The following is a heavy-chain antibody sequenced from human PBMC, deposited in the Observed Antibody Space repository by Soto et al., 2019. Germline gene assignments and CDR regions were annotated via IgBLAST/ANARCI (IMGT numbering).Heavy chain of an antibody. CDR2: ISGSGTTA. Sequence: EVQLLESGGGLVQPGGSLRLSCAASGFIFSSYAMSWVRQAPGKGLEWVSAISGSGTTAYYADSVKGRFTFSRDNSKSTVYRQMNSLRAEDTAGYYCANTTDGWFSAFEIWGQGTMVMVSS. CDR3: ANTTDGWFSAFEI. D-gene: IGHD6-19*01. V-gene: IGHV3-23*01. J-gene: IGHJ3*02. CDR1: GFIFSSYA.